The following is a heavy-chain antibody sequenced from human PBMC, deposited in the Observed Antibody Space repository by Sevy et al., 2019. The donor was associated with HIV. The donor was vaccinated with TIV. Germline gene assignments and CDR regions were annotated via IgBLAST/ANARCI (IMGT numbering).Heavy chain of an antibody. CDR1: GFTFSSYA. Sequence: GGSLRLSCAASGFTFSSYAMNWVRQAPGKGLEWVSSINAISSNIYYADSVKGRFTISRDNAKNSLSLQMNSLRAEDTAVYYCAREGWGGAARPNYFDYWGQGTLVTVSS. V-gene: IGHV3-21*01. J-gene: IGHJ4*02. CDR3: AREGWGGAARPNYFDY. CDR2: INAISSNI. D-gene: IGHD6-6*01.